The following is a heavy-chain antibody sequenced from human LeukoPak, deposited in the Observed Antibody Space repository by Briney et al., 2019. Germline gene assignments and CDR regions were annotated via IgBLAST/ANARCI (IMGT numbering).Heavy chain of an antibody. CDR3: ARAGRGRSYYYYYGMGV. Sequence: SETLSLTCAVYGGSFSGYYWSWIRQPPGKGLEWIGEINHSGSTNYNPSLKSRVTISVDTSKNQFSLKLSSMTAADTAVYYCARAGRGRSYYYYYGMGVWGQGTTVTVSS. CDR2: INHSGST. D-gene: IGHD3-16*01. J-gene: IGHJ6*02. V-gene: IGHV4-34*01. CDR1: GGSFSGYY.